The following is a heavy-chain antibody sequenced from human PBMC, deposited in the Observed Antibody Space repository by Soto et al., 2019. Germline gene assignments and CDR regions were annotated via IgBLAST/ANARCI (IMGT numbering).Heavy chain of an antibody. D-gene: IGHD2-2*01. V-gene: IGHV3-48*01. J-gene: IGHJ4*02. CDR3: ARTPVDIVVVPAASIVLFDY. CDR1: GFTFSSYS. CDR2: ISSSSSTI. Sequence: GGSLRLSCAASGFTFSSYSMNWVRQAPGKGLEWVSYISSSSSTIYYADSVKGRFTISRDNAKNSLYLQMNSLRAEDTAVYYCARTPVDIVVVPAASIVLFDYWGQGTLVTVSS.